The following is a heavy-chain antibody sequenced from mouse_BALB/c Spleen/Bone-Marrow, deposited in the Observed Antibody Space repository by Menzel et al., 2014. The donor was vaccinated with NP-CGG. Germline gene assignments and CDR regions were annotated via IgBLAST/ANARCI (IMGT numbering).Heavy chain of an antibody. Sequence: QVQLQQSGPGLVAPSQSLSIPCTVSGFSLTSYGVHWVRQPPGKGLEWLGVIWAGGSTNYNSALMSRLSISKDNSKSQVFLKMNSLQTDDTAMYYCAKDRDYGNYGWFAYWGQGTPVTVSA. CDR1: GFSLTSYG. CDR2: IWAGGST. J-gene: IGHJ3*01. D-gene: IGHD2-1*01. CDR3: AKDRDYGNYGWFAY. V-gene: IGHV2-9*02.